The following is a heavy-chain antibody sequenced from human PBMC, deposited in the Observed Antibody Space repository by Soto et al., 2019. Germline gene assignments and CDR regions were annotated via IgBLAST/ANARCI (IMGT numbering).Heavy chain of an antibody. CDR2: IKSDGTTA. CDR3: AKPRSSVEWPPFDP. CDR1: GFTFRSYC. V-gene: IGHV3-30-3*02. J-gene: IGHJ5*02. Sequence: QVKLVESGGGVVRPGRSRRLSCVTSGFTFRSYCMHWVRQSPDKGLEWVAVIKSDGTTADYIDSVKGRFFISRDNSKKTVYLQMNNLSPEDTGIYYCAKPRSSVEWPPFDPWGQGTLVTVSS. D-gene: IGHD3-3*01.